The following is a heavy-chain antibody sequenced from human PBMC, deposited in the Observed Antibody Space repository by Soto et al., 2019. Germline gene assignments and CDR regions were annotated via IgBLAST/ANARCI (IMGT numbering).Heavy chain of an antibody. J-gene: IGHJ5*02. CDR2: IYYSGST. CDR1: GGSISSGDYY. V-gene: IGHV4-30-4*01. CDR3: ARDVQEWDIVLVRQSNWFDP. D-gene: IGHD2-2*01. Sequence: QVQLQESGPGLVKPSQTLSLSCTVSGGSISSGDYYWSWISQPPGKGLEWIGNIYYSGSTYYNPSLKSRVTVSVDTSKNQFSLKLSSVTAADTAVYYCARDVQEWDIVLVRQSNWFDPWGQGTLVTVSS.